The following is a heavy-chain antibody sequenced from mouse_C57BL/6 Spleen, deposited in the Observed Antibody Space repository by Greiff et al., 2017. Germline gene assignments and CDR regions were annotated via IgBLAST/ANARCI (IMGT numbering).Heavy chain of an antibody. J-gene: IGHJ2*01. CDR1: GYTFTSYW. CDR3: ARSSPNFDY. V-gene: IGHV1-72*01. CDR2: IDPNGGGT. Sequence: VQLQQPGAELVKPGASVKLSCKASGYTFTSYWMHWVKQRPGRGLERIGRIDPNGGGTKYNEKFKSKATLTVDKPSSTAYMQLSSLTSEDSAVYYCARSSPNFDYWGQGTTLTVSS.